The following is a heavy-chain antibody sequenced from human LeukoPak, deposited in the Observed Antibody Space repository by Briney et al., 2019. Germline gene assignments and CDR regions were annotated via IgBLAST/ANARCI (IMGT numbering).Heavy chain of an antibody. V-gene: IGHV3-30-3*01. CDR1: GFTFRNYV. D-gene: IGHD3-10*01. CDR2: TSSDLDVK. J-gene: IGHJ4*02. CDR3: AREGYYGSGSPPSLYFDY. Sequence: QPGGSLGLSCAASGFTFRNYVIHWVRQAPGKGLEWVAVTSSDLDVKLCADSVKGRFTISRDNSRSTLYLQMNSLRPEDTAIYYCAREGYYGSGSPPSLYFDYWGQGTLVTVSS.